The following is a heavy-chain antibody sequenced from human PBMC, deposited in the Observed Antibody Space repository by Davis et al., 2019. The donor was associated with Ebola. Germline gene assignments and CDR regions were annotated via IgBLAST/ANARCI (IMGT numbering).Heavy chain of an antibody. CDR2: INGSGGST. J-gene: IGHJ6*02. D-gene: IGHD2/OR15-2a*01. Sequence: GGSLRLSCAASGFTVSSNYMSWVRQAPGKGLEWVSAINGSGGSTYYADSVKGRFTISRDNSKNTLYLQMNSLRAEDTAVYYCAKSAVMSEFYYYYYGMDVWGQGTTVTVSS. CDR3: AKSAVMSEFYYYYYGMDV. V-gene: IGHV3-23*01. CDR1: GFTVSSNY.